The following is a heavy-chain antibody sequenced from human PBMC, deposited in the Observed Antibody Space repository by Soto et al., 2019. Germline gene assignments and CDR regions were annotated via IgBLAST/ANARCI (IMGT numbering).Heavy chain of an antibody. CDR2: INHSGSA. CDR3: ARRSRITMIVVPYTWFDP. D-gene: IGHD3-22*01. Sequence: QVQLQQWGAGLLKPSETLSLTCAVYGESLSASYWSWIRQPPGKGLEWIGDINHSGSADYNPSLKSRLXXXIXXSSNQFSLNLLSVTAADTAVYYCARRSRITMIVVPYTWFDPWGQGTLVTVSS. J-gene: IGHJ5*02. CDR1: GESLSASY. V-gene: IGHV4-34*01.